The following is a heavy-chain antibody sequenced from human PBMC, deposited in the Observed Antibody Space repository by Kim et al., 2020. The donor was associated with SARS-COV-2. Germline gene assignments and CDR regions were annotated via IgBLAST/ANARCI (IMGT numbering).Heavy chain of an antibody. Sequence: DSVKGRFTISRHNSKNTRYLKMNSLRAEDTAVYYCAREVRGSSYYYGMDVWGQGTTVTVSS. J-gene: IGHJ6*02. CDR3: AREVRGSSYYYGMDV. D-gene: IGHD3-10*01. V-gene: IGHV3-53*04.